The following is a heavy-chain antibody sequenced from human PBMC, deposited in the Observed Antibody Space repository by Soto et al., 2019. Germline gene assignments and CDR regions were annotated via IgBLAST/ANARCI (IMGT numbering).Heavy chain of an antibody. Sequence: QVHLLLQSGAEVKKPGSSVKVSCKASGGTPSNSAISWVRQAPGQGLEWMGGIIPVFGLVKYAQNFQGRDTITADESTNTAYMELISLRPEDTAVYYCAGGRIVVVGSRAYYGMDVWGQGTTVTVSS. CDR3: AGGRIVVVGSRAYYGMDV. V-gene: IGHV1-69*01. CDR2: IIPVFGLV. D-gene: IGHD3-22*01. J-gene: IGHJ6*02. CDR1: GGTPSNSA.